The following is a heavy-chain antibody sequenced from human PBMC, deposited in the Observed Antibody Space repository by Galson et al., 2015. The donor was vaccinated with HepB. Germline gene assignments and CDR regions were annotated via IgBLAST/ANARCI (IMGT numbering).Heavy chain of an antibody. CDR1: GGSISSYY. CDR3: ARELVGATRYNYNWFDP. V-gene: IGHV4-4*07. Sequence: SETLSLTCTVSGGSISSYYWSWIRQPAGKGLEWIGRIYTSGSTNYNPSLKSRVTMSVDTSKNQFSLKLSSVTAADTAVYYCARELVGATRYNYNWFDPWGQGTLVTVSS. D-gene: IGHD1-26*01. J-gene: IGHJ5*02. CDR2: IYTSGST.